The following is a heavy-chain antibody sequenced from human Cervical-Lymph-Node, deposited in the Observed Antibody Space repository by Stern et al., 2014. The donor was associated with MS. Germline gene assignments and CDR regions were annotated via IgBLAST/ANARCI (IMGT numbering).Heavy chain of an antibody. CDR2: IYYSGST. Sequence: QVQLQESGPGLVKPSETLSLTCTVSGGSISSSSYYWGWIRQPPGKGLEWIGSIYYSGSTYYNPSLKSRVTISVDPSKNQFSLKLSSVTAADTAVYYCARLLEDYWYFDLWGRGTLVTVSS. J-gene: IGHJ2*01. CDR1: GGSISSSSYY. V-gene: IGHV4-39*01. CDR3: ARLLEDYWYFDL.